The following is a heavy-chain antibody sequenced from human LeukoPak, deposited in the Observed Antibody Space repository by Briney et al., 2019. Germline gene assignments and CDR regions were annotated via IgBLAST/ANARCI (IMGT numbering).Heavy chain of an antibody. D-gene: IGHD4-17*01. CDR1: GGSISSSSYY. CDR3: ARVMATSVTTIDY. Sequence: PSETLSLTCTVSGGSISSSSYYWGWIRQPPGKGLEWIGSIYYSGSTYYNPSLKSRVTISVDTSKNQLSLKLSSVTAADTAVYYCARVMATSVTTIDYWGQGTLVTVSS. V-gene: IGHV4-39*01. CDR2: IYYSGST. J-gene: IGHJ4*02.